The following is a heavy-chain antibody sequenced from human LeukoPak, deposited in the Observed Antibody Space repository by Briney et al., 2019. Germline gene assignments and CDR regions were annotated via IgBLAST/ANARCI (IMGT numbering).Heavy chain of an antibody. J-gene: IGHJ6*03. V-gene: IGHV4-59*01. CDR3: ARGRTGYYYMDV. CDR2: IYSSGTT. CDR1: GGSIHTYF. Sequence: SETLSLTCTVSGGSIHTYFWSWIRQPPGKGLEWIGYIYSSGTTNYNSSLKSRVTISVDTSKNQFSLKLRSVTAADTAVYYCARGRTGYYYMDVWGKGTTVTVSS.